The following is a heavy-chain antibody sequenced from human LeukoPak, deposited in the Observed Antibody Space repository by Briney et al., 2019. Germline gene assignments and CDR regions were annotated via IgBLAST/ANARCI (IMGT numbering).Heavy chain of an antibody. Sequence: GGSLRLSCAASGFDFPTYALTWVRQAPGKGLEWVSIISGSGSGSGITTYYADSVKGRFTISRDNSKNTVYLQMNSLRAEDTAIYYCAKHRQVGTNGIYWGQGTLVTVSS. CDR1: GFDFPTYA. J-gene: IGHJ4*02. CDR2: ISGSGSGSGITT. CDR3: AKHRQVGTNGIY. V-gene: IGHV3-23*01. D-gene: IGHD2-8*01.